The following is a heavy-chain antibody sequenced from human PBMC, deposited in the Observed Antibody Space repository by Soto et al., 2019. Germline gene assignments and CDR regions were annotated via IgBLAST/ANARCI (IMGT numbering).Heavy chain of an antibody. CDR2: IYYSGST. CDR3: ARHYPSMRSCTNGVCYTNWFDP. V-gene: IGHV4-39*01. J-gene: IGHJ5*02. D-gene: IGHD2-8*01. Sequence: PSETLSLTCTVSGGSISISSYYWCWIRHPPGKGLEWIGSIYYSGSTYYNPSLKSRVTISVDTSKNQFSLKLSSVTAADTAVYYCARHYPSMRSCTNGVCYTNWFDPWGQGTLVTVSS. CDR1: GGSISISSYY.